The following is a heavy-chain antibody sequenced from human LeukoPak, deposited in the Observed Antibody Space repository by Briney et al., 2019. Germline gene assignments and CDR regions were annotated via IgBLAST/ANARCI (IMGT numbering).Heavy chain of an antibody. CDR2: INSDGNST. CDR1: GFPFISYW. CDR3: ARVIVASTWSIDY. D-gene: IGHD5-12*01. Sequence: GGSLRLSCAASGFPFISYWMHWVRQAPGKGLVWVSRINSDGNSTTYADSVKGRFTISRDNAKNTLYLQMNSLRAEDTAVYSCARVIVASTWSIDYWGQGTLVTVSS. J-gene: IGHJ4*02. V-gene: IGHV3-74*01.